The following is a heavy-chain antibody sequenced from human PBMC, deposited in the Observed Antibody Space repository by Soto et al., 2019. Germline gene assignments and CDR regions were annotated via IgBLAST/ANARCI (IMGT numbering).Heavy chain of an antibody. V-gene: IGHV1-69*13. J-gene: IGHJ6*02. Sequence: ASVKVSCKASGGTFSSYAISWVRQAPGQGLEWMGGIIPIFGTANYAQKFQGRVTITADESTSTAYMELSSLRSEDTAVYYCATFRSWLYYYYYYGMDVWGQGPTVTVSS. CDR3: ATFRSWLYYYYYYGMDV. CDR1: GGTFSSYA. D-gene: IGHD6-13*01. CDR2: IIPIFGTA.